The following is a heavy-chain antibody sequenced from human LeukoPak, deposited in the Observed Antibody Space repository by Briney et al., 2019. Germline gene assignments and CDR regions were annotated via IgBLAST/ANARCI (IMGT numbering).Heavy chain of an antibody. CDR3: ARALLWFGEPSHIDY. V-gene: IGHV1-18*01. CDR2: ITAYNDNT. CDR1: GYAFTSYG. D-gene: IGHD3-10*01. Sequence: ASVKVSCKASGYAFTSYGISWVRQAPGQGLEWMGWITAYNDNTNYAQKLQGRVTMTTDTSTSTAYMELRSLRSDDTAVYYCARALLWFGEPSHIDYWGQGTLVTASS. J-gene: IGHJ4*02.